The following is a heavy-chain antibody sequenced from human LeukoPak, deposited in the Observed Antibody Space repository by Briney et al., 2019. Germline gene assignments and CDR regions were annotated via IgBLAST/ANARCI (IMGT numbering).Heavy chain of an antibody. Sequence: GGSLRLXCAASGFTFSTFSMNWVPRAPGKGPEWVSYISRSSSSVYYADSVKGRFTISRDNAKNSLYLQMNSLRAEDTAVYYCVRDQPLSGGQGFFDYWGQGALVTVSS. CDR2: ISRSSSSV. CDR3: VRDQPLSGGQGFFDY. V-gene: IGHV3-48*01. D-gene: IGHD7-27*01. CDR1: GFTFSTFS. J-gene: IGHJ4*02.